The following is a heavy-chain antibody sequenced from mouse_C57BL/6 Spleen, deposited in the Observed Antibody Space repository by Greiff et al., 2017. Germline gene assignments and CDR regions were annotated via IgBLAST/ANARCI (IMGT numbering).Heavy chain of an antibody. CDR3: ARDYDYDDYYAMDY. J-gene: IGHJ4*01. Sequence: VQRVESGAELARPGASVKLSCKASGYTFTSYGISWVKQRTGQGLEWIGEIYPRSGNTYYNEKFKGKATLTADKSSSTAYMELRSLTSEDSAVYFCARDYDYDDYYAMDYWGQGTSVTVSS. CDR2: IYPRSGNT. CDR1: GYTFTSYG. V-gene: IGHV1-81*01. D-gene: IGHD2-4*01.